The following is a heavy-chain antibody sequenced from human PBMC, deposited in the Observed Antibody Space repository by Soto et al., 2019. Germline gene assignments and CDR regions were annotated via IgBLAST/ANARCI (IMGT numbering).Heavy chain of an antibody. J-gene: IGHJ6*02. D-gene: IGHD6-13*01. CDR3: ARALQQLVPYYGMDV. Sequence: ASVKVSCKASGYTFTGYYMHWVRQAPGQGLEWMGWINPNSGGTNYAQKFQGWVTMTRDTSISTAYMELSRLRSDDTAVYYCARALQQLVPYYGMDVWGQGTTVPSP. V-gene: IGHV1-2*04. CDR2: INPNSGGT. CDR1: GYTFTGYY.